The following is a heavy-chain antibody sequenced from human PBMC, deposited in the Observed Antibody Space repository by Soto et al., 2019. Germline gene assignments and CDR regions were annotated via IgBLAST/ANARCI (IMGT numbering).Heavy chain of an antibody. V-gene: IGHV4-34*01. CDR2: INHSGST. J-gene: IGHJ4*02. Sequence: PSETLSLTCAVYGGSFSGYYWSWIRQPPGKGLGWIGEINHSGSTNYNPSLKSRVTISVDTSKNQFSLKLSSVTAADTAVYYCARGGSITIFGVAQPVRYYFDYWGQGTLVTVSS. CDR3: ARGGSITIFGVAQPVRYYFDY. CDR1: GGSFSGYY. D-gene: IGHD3-3*01.